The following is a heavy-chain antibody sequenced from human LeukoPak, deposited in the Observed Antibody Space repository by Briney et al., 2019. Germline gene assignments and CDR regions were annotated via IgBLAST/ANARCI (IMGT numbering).Heavy chain of an antibody. CDR1: GYTFTGYY. V-gene: IGHV1-2*02. Sequence: GASVKVSCKASGYTFTGYYMHWVRHAPGHGLEWRGWINLNSGGTNYAQKFQGRVTMTRDTSISTAYMELSRLRSDDTAVYYCTREGRQLVSRHIWGQGTIVTVSS. CDR2: INLNSGGT. CDR3: TREGRQLVSRHI. D-gene: IGHD6-13*01. J-gene: IGHJ3*02.